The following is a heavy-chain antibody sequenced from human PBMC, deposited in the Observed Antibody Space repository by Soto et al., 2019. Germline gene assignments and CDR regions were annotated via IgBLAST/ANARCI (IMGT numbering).Heavy chain of an antibody. Sequence: QITLKESGPTLVKPTQTLTLTCTFSGFSLSTSGVGVGWIRQPPGKALEWLALIYWDDDKRYSPSLKSRLTITKETSKNQVVLTMTNMDPVDTATYYCAHRLECRGVPWFDPWGQGTLVTVSS. CDR2: IYWDDDK. CDR1: GFSLSTSGVG. D-gene: IGHD3-10*01. J-gene: IGHJ5*02. CDR3: AHRLECRGVPWFDP. V-gene: IGHV2-5*02.